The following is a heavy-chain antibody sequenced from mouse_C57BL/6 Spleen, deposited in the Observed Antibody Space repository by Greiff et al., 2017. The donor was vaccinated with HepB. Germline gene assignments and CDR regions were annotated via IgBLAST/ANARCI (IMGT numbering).Heavy chain of an antibody. CDR3: AREGNYEEGAMDY. J-gene: IGHJ4*01. D-gene: IGHD2-1*01. CDR2: INYDGSST. V-gene: IGHV5-16*01. Sequence: EVMLVESEGGLVQPGSSMKLSCTASGFTFSDYYMAWVRQVPEKGLEWVANINYDGSSTYYLDSLKSRFIISRDNAKNILYLQMSSLKSEDTATYYCAREGNYEEGAMDYWGQGTSVTVSS. CDR1: GFTFSDYY.